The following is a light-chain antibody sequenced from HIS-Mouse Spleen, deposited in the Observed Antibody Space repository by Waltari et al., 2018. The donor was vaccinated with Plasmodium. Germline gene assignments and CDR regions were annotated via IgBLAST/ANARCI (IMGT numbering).Light chain of an antibody. CDR1: QSISSS. Sequence: DIQMTQSPSSLSASVGDRVTITCRASQSISSSLNWYQQKPGKAPKLLIYAASSLQSGVPSMFSGSGSGTDVTLTISSLQPEDFATYYCQQSYSTPPYTFGQGTKLEIK. CDR2: AAS. CDR3: QQSYSTPPYT. J-gene: IGKJ2*01. V-gene: IGKV1-39*01.